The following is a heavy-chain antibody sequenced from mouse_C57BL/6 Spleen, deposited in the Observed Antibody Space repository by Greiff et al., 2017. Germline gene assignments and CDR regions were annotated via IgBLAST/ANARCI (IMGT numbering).Heavy chain of an antibody. V-gene: IGHV1-4*01. D-gene: IGHD2-4*01. CDR1: GYTFTSYT. CDR3: ARSSYDYPFAY. Sequence: VQLQQSGAELARPGASVKMSCKASGYTFTSYTMHWVKQRPGQGLEWIGYINPSSGYTKYNQKFKDKATLTADKSSSTAYMQLSSLTSEDSAVYYCARSSYDYPFAYWGQGTLVTVSA. J-gene: IGHJ3*01. CDR2: INPSSGYT.